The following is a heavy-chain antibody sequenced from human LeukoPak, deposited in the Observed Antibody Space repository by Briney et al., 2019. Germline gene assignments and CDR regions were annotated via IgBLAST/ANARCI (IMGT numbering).Heavy chain of an antibody. V-gene: IGHV4-59*01. D-gene: IGHD6-19*01. CDR3: ARERYSSGWSGAYAFDI. Sequence: SETLSLTCTGSGGSISSYYWSWIRQPPGKGLEWIGYIYYSGSTNYNPSLKSRVTISVDTSKNQFSLKLSSVTAADTAVYYCARERYSSGWSGAYAFDIWGQGTMVTVSS. CDR2: IYYSGST. J-gene: IGHJ3*02. CDR1: GGSISSYY.